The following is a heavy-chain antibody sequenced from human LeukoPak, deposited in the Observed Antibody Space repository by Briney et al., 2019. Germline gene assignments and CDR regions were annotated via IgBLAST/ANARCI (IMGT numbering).Heavy chain of an antibody. Sequence: ASVKVSCKASGYTFSTYAINWVRQAPGQGLEWIGWINTNTGNPTYAQGFTGRFVFSLDTSVSTAYLQISSLKAEDSAVYYCARENGSGSYTLSGYYYYYYMDVWGRGTTVTVSS. CDR1: GYTFSTYA. CDR3: ARENGSGSYTLSGYYYYYYMDV. J-gene: IGHJ6*03. V-gene: IGHV7-4-1*02. D-gene: IGHD3-10*01. CDR2: INTNTGNP.